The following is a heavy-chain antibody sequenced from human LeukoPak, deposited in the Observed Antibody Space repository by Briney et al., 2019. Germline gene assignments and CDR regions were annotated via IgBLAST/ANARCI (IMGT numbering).Heavy chain of an antibody. CDR2: ISSSGSTI. Sequence: GGSLRLSCAASGFTFSDYYMSWIRQAPGKGLEWVSYISSSGSTIYYADSVKGRFTISRDNAKNSLYLQMNSLRAEDTAVYYCARARPFGSGRNFFDPWGQGALVTVSS. V-gene: IGHV3-11*04. CDR1: GFTFSDYY. CDR3: ARARPFGSGRNFFDP. J-gene: IGHJ5*02. D-gene: IGHD3-10*01.